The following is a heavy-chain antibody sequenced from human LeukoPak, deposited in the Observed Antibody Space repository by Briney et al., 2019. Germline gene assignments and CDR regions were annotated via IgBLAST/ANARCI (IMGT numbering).Heavy chain of an antibody. V-gene: IGHV4-4*02. CDR2: VHLSGAT. D-gene: IGHD1-26*01. CDR3: TRESGAFSPFGF. CDR1: GGSITTTNW. Sequence: ASETLSLTCAASGGSITTTNWWSWVRQPPGKGLEWIGEVHLSGATNYNPSLESRVSMSIDKSKNHLSLEVTSVTAADTAIYYCTRESGAFSPFGFWGQGTLLTVSS. J-gene: IGHJ4*02.